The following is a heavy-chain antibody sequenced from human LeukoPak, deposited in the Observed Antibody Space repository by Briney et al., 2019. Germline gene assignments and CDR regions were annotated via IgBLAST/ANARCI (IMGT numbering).Heavy chain of an antibody. Sequence: SETLSLTCTVSGGSISSYYWSWIRQPPGKGLEWIGYIYYSGSTNYNPSLKSRVTISVDTSKNQFTLKLSSVTAADTAVYYCARTTRLAAAGPDAFDIWGQGTMVTVSP. CDR2: IYYSGST. CDR3: ARTTRLAAAGPDAFDI. V-gene: IGHV4-59*01. D-gene: IGHD6-13*01. J-gene: IGHJ3*02. CDR1: GGSISSYY.